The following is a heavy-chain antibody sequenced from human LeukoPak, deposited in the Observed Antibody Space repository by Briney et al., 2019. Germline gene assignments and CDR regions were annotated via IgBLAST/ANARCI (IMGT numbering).Heavy chain of an antibody. D-gene: IGHD5-18*01. J-gene: IGHJ2*01. CDR2: TYYRSKWYN. CDR1: GDSVSSNSAA. V-gene: IGHV6-1*01. Sequence: SQTLSLTCAISGDSVSSNSAAWNWIRQSPSRGLEWLGRTYYRSKWYNDYAVSAKSRITINPDTSKNQFSLQLNSVTPEDTAVYYCARDRRPVDTAMAPRDWYFDLWGRGTLVTVSS. CDR3: ARDRRPVDTAMAPRDWYFDL.